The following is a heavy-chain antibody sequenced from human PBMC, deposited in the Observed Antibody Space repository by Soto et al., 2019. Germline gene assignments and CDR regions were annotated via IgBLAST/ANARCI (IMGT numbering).Heavy chain of an antibody. CDR2: IHYSGST. CDR3: ARLGVFNWFDP. CDR1: GGSISSYY. J-gene: IGHJ5*02. Sequence: ETLSLTCTVSGGSISSYYWSWIRQSPGKGLEWIGNIHYSGSTKSNPSLKSRVTISVDTSTNQDSLKMSSVTAADTAVYYCARLGVFNWFDPWGQGTLVTVSS. D-gene: IGHD2-8*01. V-gene: IGHV4-59*08.